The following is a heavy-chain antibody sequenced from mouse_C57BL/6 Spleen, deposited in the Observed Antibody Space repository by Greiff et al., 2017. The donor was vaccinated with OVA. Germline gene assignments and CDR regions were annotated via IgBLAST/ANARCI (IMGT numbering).Heavy chain of an antibody. CDR3: ARDRIDGYYWYFDV. D-gene: IGHD2-3*01. V-gene: IGHV5-16*01. CDR1: GFTFSDYY. J-gene: IGHJ1*03. Sequence: EVQRVESEGGLVQPGSSMKLSCTASGFTFSDYYMAWVRQVPEKGLEWVANINYDGSSTYYLDSLKSRFIISRDNAKNILYLQMSSLKSEDTATYYCARDRIDGYYWYFDVWGTGTTVTVSS. CDR2: INYDGSST.